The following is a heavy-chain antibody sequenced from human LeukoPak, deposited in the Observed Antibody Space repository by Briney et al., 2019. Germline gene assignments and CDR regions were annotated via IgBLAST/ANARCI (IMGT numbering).Heavy chain of an antibody. V-gene: IGHV4-59*01. CDR2: IYYSGST. Sequence: SETLSLTCTVSGGSISSYYWSWIRQPPGKGLEWIGYIYYSGSTNYNPFLKSRVTISVDTSKNQFSLKLSSVTAADTAVYYCASSDYDFWSGRMDFDYWGQGTLVTVSS. J-gene: IGHJ4*02. CDR1: GGSISSYY. CDR3: ASSDYDFWSGRMDFDY. D-gene: IGHD3-3*01.